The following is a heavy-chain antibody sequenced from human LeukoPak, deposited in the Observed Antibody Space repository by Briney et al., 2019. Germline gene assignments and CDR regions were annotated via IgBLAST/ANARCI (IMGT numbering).Heavy chain of an antibody. CDR1: GYTFTSYG. CDR2: ISAYNGNT. Sequence: GASVKVSCKASGYTFTSYGISWVRQAPGQGLEWMGWISAYNGNTNYTQKLQGRVTMTTDTSTSTAYMELRSLRSDDTAVYYCARDGVAWSSRYGMDVWGQGTTVTVSS. V-gene: IGHV1-18*01. CDR3: ARDGVAWSSRYGMDV. J-gene: IGHJ6*02. D-gene: IGHD2-8*01.